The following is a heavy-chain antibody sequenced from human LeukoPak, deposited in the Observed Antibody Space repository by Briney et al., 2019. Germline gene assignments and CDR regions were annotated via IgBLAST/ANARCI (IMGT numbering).Heavy chain of an antibody. CDR2: IYTSGST. CDR1: GGSISSGTYY. Sequence: SQTLSLTCTVSGGSISSGTYYWTWIRQPAGKGLEWIGRIYTSGSTNYNPSLKSRVTISVDTSKNQFSLKLRSVTAADTAVYYCARHLAGDSRIDWGQGTLVTVSS. V-gene: IGHV4-61*02. D-gene: IGHD3-22*01. CDR3: ARHLAGDSRID. J-gene: IGHJ4*02.